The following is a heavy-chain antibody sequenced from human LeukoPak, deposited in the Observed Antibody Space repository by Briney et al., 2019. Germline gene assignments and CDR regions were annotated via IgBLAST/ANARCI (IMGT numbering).Heavy chain of an antibody. V-gene: IGHV3-30*18. CDR1: GFTFSSYW. CDR2: ISYDGSNK. J-gene: IGHJ4*02. Sequence: GSLRLSCAASGFTFSSYWMSWVRQAPGKGLEWVAVISYDGSNKYYADSVKGRFTISRDNSKNTLYLQMNSLRAEDTAVYYCAKGHSSGWYSADFDYWGQGTLVTVSS. D-gene: IGHD6-19*01. CDR3: AKGHSSGWYSADFDY.